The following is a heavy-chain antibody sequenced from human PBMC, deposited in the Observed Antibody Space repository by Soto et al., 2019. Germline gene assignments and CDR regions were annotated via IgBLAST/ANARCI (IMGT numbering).Heavy chain of an antibody. CDR3: ARGYSGYDYGWFDP. CDR1: GGSISSYY. J-gene: IGHJ5*02. Sequence: SETLSLTCTVSGGSISSYYWSWIRQPPGKGLEWIGYIYYSGSTNYNPSLKSRVTISVDTSKNQFSLKLSSVTAADTAVYYCARGYSGYDYGWFDPWGQGTLVTVSS. CDR2: IYYSGST. D-gene: IGHD5-12*01. V-gene: IGHV4-59*01.